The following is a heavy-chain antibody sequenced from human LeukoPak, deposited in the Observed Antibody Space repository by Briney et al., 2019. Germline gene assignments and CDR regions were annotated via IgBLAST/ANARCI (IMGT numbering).Heavy chain of an antibody. V-gene: IGHV4-34*01. CDR3: ARRSDCGGDCYSNSFDP. CDR2: INHSGST. Sequence: PSETLSLTCAVYGGSFSGYYWSWIRQPPGKGLEWIGEINHSGSTNYNPSLKSRVTISVDTSKNQFSLKLSSVTAADTAVYYCARRSDCGGDCYSNSFDPWGQGTLVTVSS. D-gene: IGHD2-21*02. J-gene: IGHJ5*02. CDR1: GGSFSGYY.